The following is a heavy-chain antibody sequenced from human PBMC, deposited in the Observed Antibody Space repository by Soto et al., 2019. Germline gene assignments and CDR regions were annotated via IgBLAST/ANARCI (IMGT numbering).Heavy chain of an antibody. J-gene: IGHJ5*02. V-gene: IGHV4-38-2*01. CDR1: GYSISSGYY. Sequence: PSETLSLTCAVSGYSISSGYYWGWIRQPPGKGLEWIGSIYHSGSTYYNPSLKSRVTISVDTSKNQFSLKLSSVTAADTAVYYCTSGQKVLRFLEWLFNNWFDPWGQGTLVTVSS. CDR2: IYHSGST. D-gene: IGHD3-3*01. CDR3: TSGQKVLRFLEWLFNNWFDP.